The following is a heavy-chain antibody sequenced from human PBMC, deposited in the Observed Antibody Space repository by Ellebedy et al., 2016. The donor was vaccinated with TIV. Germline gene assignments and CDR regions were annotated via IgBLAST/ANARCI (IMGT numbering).Heavy chain of an antibody. CDR3: ARGSSIAAAVFRWNYFDY. CDR2: INSSGGST. Sequence: AASVKVSCKASGYSFTSYYIHWARQAPGQGLEWMGIINSSGGSTSYAQKFQGRVSMTRDTSTTTVYMELSTLRSEDTAVYYCARGSSIAAAVFRWNYFDYWGQGTLVTVSS. CDR1: GYSFTSYY. D-gene: IGHD6-13*01. V-gene: IGHV1-46*01. J-gene: IGHJ4*02.